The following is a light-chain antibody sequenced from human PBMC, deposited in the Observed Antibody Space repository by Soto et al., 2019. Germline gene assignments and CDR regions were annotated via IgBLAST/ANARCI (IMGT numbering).Light chain of an antibody. J-gene: IGKJ1*01. CDR2: GAS. Sequence: EIVLTQSPGTLSLSPGERATLSCRASQSVSSSYLAWYQQKPGQAPRLLIYGASNRATGIPDRFSGSGSGTEFTLTISRLQSEDFAVYYCQKYNNWPPWTFGQGTKVDIK. CDR1: QSVSSSY. CDR3: QKYNNWPPWT. V-gene: IGKV3-20*01.